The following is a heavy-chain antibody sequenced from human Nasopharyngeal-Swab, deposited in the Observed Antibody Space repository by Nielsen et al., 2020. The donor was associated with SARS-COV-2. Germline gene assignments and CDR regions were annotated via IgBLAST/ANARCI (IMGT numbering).Heavy chain of an antibody. CDR3: ARDQGGMFDP. CDR2: ISYDGSNK. Sequence: GESLKISCAASGFTFSSYAMHWVRQAPGKGPEWVAVISYDGSNKYYADSVKGRFTISRDNSKNTLYLQMNSLRAEDTAVYYCARDQGGMFDPWGQGTLVTVSS. V-gene: IGHV3-30-3*01. CDR1: GFTFSSYA. J-gene: IGHJ5*02.